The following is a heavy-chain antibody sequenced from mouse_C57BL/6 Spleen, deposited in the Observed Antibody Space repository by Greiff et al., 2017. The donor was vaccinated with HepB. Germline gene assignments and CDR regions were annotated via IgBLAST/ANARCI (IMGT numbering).Heavy chain of an antibody. Sequence: QVQLKQSGAELVKPGASVKISCKASGYAFSSYWMNWVKQRPGKGLEWIGQIYPGDGDTNYNGKFKGKATLTADKSSSTAYMQLSSLTSEDSAVYFCARSSSYWYFDVWGTGTTDTVSS. V-gene: IGHV1-80*01. J-gene: IGHJ1*03. CDR2: IYPGDGDT. D-gene: IGHD1-1*01. CDR3: ARSSSYWYFDV. CDR1: GYAFSSYW.